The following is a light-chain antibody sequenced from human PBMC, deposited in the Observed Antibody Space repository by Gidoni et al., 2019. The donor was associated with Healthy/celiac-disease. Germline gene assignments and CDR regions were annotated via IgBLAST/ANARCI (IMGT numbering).Light chain of an antibody. CDR1: QSLLHSNGYNY. Sequence: DIVMTQSPLSLPVTPGEPASISCRSSQSLLHSNGYNYLDWYLQKQGQSPQLLIYFVSNRASGVPDRFSGSGSGTDFTRKISRVEAEDVGVYYCMQALQTPWTFGQGTKVEIK. CDR2: FVS. CDR3: MQALQTPWT. J-gene: IGKJ1*01. V-gene: IGKV2-28*01.